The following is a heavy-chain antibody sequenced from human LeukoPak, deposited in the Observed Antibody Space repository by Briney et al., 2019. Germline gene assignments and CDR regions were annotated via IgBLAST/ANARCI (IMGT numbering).Heavy chain of an antibody. CDR3: ARAEAAGDNRGGYYYFYMDV. D-gene: IGHD6-25*01. V-gene: IGHV3-23*01. CDR2: ITASRATT. J-gene: IGHJ6*03. CDR1: GFTFSAHH. Sequence: PGGSLRLSCSNSGFTFSAHHMNWVRQAPGKGLEWVSGITASRATTYYADSVKGRFAISRDSSQSTLYLQMNSLRAEDTAVYYCARAEAAGDNRGGYYYFYMDVWGKGTTVTVSS.